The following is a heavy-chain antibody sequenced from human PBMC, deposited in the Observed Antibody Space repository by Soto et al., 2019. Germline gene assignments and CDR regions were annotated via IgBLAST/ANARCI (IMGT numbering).Heavy chain of an antibody. CDR3: VSGLLGLCIPAPGIFDY. CDR1: GGFLSESY. J-gene: IGHJ4*02. V-gene: IGHV4-34*01. Sequence: SETLSLTCAAYGGFLSESYWTWIRQHPGKGLEWIGEINHLRGTNYNPSLKSRVTMSVDTSQNQFSLRLIAVTAADTAMYFCVSGLLGLCIPAPGIFDYWGQGTLATFSS. D-gene: IGHD6-13*01. CDR2: INHLRGT.